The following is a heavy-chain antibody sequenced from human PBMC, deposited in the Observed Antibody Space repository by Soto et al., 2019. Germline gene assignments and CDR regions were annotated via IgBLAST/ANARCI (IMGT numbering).Heavy chain of an antibody. CDR1: GFTFSSYA. J-gene: IGHJ4*02. D-gene: IGHD5-12*01. Sequence: EVQLLESGRGLVQPGGSLRLSCAASGFTFSSYAMSWVRQAPGKGLEWVSAISGSGGSTYYADSVKGRFTISRDNSKNTLYLQMNSLRAEDTAVYYCAASGWLQLGGHFDYWGQGTLVTVSS. V-gene: IGHV3-23*01. CDR3: AASGWLQLGGHFDY. CDR2: ISGSGGST.